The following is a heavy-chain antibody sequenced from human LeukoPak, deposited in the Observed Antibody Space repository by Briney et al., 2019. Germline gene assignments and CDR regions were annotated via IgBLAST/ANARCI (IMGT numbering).Heavy chain of an antibody. V-gene: IGHV1-3*01. D-gene: IGHD1-7*01. Sequence: ASVKVSCKASGYTFTSYAMHWVCQAPGQRLEWMGWINAGNGNTKYSQKFQGKITITRDTSASTAYMELSSLRSEDTAVYYCARYNWNYGGSFDYWGQGTLVTVSS. J-gene: IGHJ4*02. CDR3: ARYNWNYGGSFDY. CDR2: INAGNGNT. CDR1: GYTFTSYA.